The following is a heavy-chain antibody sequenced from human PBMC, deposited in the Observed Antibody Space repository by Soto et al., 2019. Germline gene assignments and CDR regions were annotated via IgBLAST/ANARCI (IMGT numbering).Heavy chain of an antibody. CDR1: GYIFMSHW. D-gene: IGHD6-6*01. CDR2: VYPSDSET. J-gene: IGHJ4*02. CDR3: ASRTSARVFDV. Sequence: GESLKISCKGSGYIFMSHWIGWMRQMPGKGLEWMGSVYPSDSETRYSPSFQGQVTVSADKSASIAYLQWSSLKASDTAIYFCASRTSARVFDVWGQGTLVTVSS. V-gene: IGHV5-51*01.